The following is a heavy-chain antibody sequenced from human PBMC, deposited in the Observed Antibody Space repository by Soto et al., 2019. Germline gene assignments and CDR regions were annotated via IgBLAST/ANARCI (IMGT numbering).Heavy chain of an antibody. V-gene: IGHV4-4*02. CDR3: VRGRREVRGVTTGPLYAMDV. Sequence: QVQLQESGPGLVKPSGTLSLTCTVSGGYISSDKWWSWVRQAPERGLEWIGEIHHSGTTNYNPSLKSRLTISIDKSKSQFSLKVMSMTAADTAVYYCVRGRREVRGVTTGPLYAMDVWGPGTTVIVSS. CDR2: IHHSGTT. D-gene: IGHD3-10*01. J-gene: IGHJ6*02. CDR1: GGYISSDKW.